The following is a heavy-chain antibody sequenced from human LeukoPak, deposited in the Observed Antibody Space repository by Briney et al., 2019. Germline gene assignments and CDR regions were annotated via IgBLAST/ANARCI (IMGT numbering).Heavy chain of an antibody. CDR1: GGSISDYY. CDR3: ARGVVRGKNWFDP. Sequence: SETLSLTCTVSGGSISDYYWGWIRPPPGKGLEWIGHIFNSGTTNHNPTLTRPVIKSLDTSNNKFSLKLSSAPPADTAIYCARGVVRGKNWFDPWGQGTLVTVSS. CDR2: IFNSGTT. D-gene: IGHD3-10*01. J-gene: IGHJ5*02. V-gene: IGHV4-59*01.